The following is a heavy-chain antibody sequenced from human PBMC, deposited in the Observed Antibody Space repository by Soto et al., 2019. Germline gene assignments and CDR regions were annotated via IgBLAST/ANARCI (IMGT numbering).Heavy chain of an antibody. J-gene: IGHJ4*02. CDR1: GTSIRGYY. V-gene: IGHV4-59*01. D-gene: IGHD3-10*01. CDR3: AREVSSFGSNHFDS. CDR2: IYYTGTT. Sequence: QVQLQESGPGLIKPSATLSVTCSVSGTSIRGYYWTWIRQPPGKGLEWIGYIYYTGTTKYNPSLKTRVTISVDTSKNQFSLRLNSVTAADTAVDYCAREVSSFGSNHFDSWGQGALVTVSS.